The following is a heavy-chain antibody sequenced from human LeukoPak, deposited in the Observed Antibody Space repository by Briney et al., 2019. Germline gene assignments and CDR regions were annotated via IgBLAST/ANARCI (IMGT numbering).Heavy chain of an antibody. CDR2: TSHSDSP. CDR1: GMSITSRHY. CDR3: ARDFGETSLPNWFDP. Sequence: SETLSLTCSVSGMSITSRHYWGWIRQSPGKGLEWIGSTSHSDSPYYNPSLESRVTISLDTSRNQFSLKLTPVTAADTAVYYCARDFGETSLPNWFDPWGQGTLVIVSS. D-gene: IGHD3-16*01. V-gene: IGHV4-38-2*02. J-gene: IGHJ5*02.